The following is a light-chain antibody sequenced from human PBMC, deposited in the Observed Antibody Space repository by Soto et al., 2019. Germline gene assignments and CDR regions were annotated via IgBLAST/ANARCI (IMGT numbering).Light chain of an antibody. V-gene: IGKV3-15*01. CDR3: QQYNNWPLLS. J-gene: IGKJ4*01. Sequence: ETVMTQSPATLSVSPGETATLSCRAEHSANNNLAWYQQKPGQAPKLLIYRASTRATGIPATFSGSGSGTDFTLTIINLQSEDAAIYYCQQYNNWPLLSFGGGTKVEIK. CDR1: HSANNN. CDR2: RAS.